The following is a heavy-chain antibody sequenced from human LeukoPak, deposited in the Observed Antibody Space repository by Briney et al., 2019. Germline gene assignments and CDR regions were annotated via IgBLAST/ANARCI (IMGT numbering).Heavy chain of an antibody. J-gene: IGHJ4*02. CDR3: ARASYYDSSGLTDPYCFDY. V-gene: IGHV4-31*03. CDR2: IYYSGST. Sequence: PSQTLSLTCTVSGGSISSGGYYWSWIRQHPGKGLEWIGYIYYSGSTYYNPSLKSRVTISVDTSKNQFPLKLSSVTAADTAVYYCARASYYDSSGLTDPYCFDYWGQGTLVTVSS. D-gene: IGHD3-22*01. CDR1: GGSISSGGYY.